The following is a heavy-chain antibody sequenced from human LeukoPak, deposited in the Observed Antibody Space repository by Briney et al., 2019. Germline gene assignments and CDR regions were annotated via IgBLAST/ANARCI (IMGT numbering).Heavy chain of an antibody. Sequence: SETLFLTCTVSGGSISSTSYYWGWIRQPPGKGLEWIGSIYYSGSTYYNPPLKSRVTISVDTSKNQFSLKLSSVTAADTAVYYCATEGWERGIKGEYSYWGQGTLVTVSS. CDR2: IYYSGST. J-gene: IGHJ4*02. D-gene: IGHD1-26*01. CDR1: GGSISSTSYY. CDR3: ATEGWERGIKGEYSY. V-gene: IGHV4-39*07.